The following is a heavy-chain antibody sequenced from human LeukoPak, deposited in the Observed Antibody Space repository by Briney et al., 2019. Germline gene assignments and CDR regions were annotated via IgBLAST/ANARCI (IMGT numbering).Heavy chain of an antibody. D-gene: IGHD6-19*01. V-gene: IGHV1-8*01. CDR1: GYTFTSCD. Sequence: ASVKVSCKASGYTFTSCDINWVRQATGQGLEWMGWMNPNSGNTGYAQKFQGRVTMTRNTSISTAYMELSSLRSEDTAVYYCARAYSSGWYRDFDYWGQGTLVTVSS. J-gene: IGHJ4*02. CDR3: ARAYSSGWYRDFDY. CDR2: MNPNSGNT.